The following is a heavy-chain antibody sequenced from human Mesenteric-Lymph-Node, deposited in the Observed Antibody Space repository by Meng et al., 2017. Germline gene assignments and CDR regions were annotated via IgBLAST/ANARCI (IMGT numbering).Heavy chain of an antibody. CDR1: GFPFRSYG. J-gene: IGHJ4*02. D-gene: IGHD4-23*01. CDR3: ARGYYGGNSDFDY. CDR2: IWSDGSNR. V-gene: IGHV3-33*01. Sequence: QVQLVESGGGVVQPGRYLRLSCAASGFPFRSYGMHWVRQAPGKGLEWVAVIWSDGSNRYYADSVKGRFAISRDISKNTLILQMNSLRAEDTAVYYCARGYYGGNSDFDYWGQGTLVTVSS.